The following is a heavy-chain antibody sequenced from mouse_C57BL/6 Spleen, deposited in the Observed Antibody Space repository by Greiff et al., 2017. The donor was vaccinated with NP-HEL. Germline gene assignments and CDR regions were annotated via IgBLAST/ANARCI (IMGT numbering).Heavy chain of an antibody. CDR2: INPGSGGT. CDR3: AREENGSFDY. CDR1: GYAFTNYL. V-gene: IGHV1-54*01. Sequence: LVESGAELVRPGTSVKVSCKASGYAFTNYLIEWVKQRPGQGLEWIGVINPGSGGTNYNEKFKGKATLTADKSSSTAYMQLSSLTSEDSAVYFCAREENGSFDYWGQGTTLTVSS. J-gene: IGHJ2*01. D-gene: IGHD2-2*01.